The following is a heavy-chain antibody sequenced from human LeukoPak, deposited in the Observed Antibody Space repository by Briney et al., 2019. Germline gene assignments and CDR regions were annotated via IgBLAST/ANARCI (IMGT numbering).Heavy chain of an antibody. Sequence: GGSLRLSCAASGFTFSSFGMHWVRQAPGKGLEWVALTSNQGNNIDYVNSVGGRFTISRDNSKSTLYLQMNSLRPEDTAIYYCVRDRYSGNYRQAGTFAYWGQGTLVTVSS. CDR1: GFTFSSFG. CDR3: VRDRYSGNYRQAGTFAY. J-gene: IGHJ4*02. CDR2: TSNQGNNI. D-gene: IGHD1-26*01. V-gene: IGHV3-30*03.